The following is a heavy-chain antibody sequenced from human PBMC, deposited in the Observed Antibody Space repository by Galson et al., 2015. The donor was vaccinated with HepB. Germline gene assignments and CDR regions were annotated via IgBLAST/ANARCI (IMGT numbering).Heavy chain of an antibody. J-gene: IGHJ4*02. CDR1: GYTFTSYG. D-gene: IGHD2-2*01. CDR2: ISAYNGNT. V-gene: IGHV1-18*04. CDR3: ARGGVRYCSSTSCSYFDY. Sequence: SVKVSCKASGYTFTSYGISWVRQAPGQGLEWMGWISAYNGNTNYAQKLQGRVTMTTDTSTSTAYMELRSLRSDDTAVYYCARGGVRYCSSTSCSYFDYWGQGTLVTVSS.